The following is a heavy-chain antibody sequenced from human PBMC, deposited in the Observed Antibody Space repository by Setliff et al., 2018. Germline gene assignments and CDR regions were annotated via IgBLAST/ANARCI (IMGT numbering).Heavy chain of an antibody. D-gene: IGHD6-13*01. V-gene: IGHV3-20*04. Sequence: GFLRLSCAASGFTFDDYGMSWVRQAPGKGLEWVSGINWNGGSTGYADSVKGRFTISRDNAKTSLSLQMNSLRAEDTAFYYCARGRPYSNINWYFDLWGRGTLVTVSS. CDR2: INWNGGST. CDR1: GFTFDDYG. CDR3: ARGRPYSNINWYFDL. J-gene: IGHJ2*01.